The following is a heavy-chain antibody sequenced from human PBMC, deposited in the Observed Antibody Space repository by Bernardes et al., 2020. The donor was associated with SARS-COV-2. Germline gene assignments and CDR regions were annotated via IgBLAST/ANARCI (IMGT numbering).Heavy chain of an antibody. CDR2: IYWDDTR. CDR1: GFSLSIRGVA. J-gene: IGHJ1*01. V-gene: IGHV2-5*02. CDR3: AHADNNGSPLFQY. D-gene: IGHD3-10*01. Sequence: SGPTPVKPTQTLSLTCNFSGFSLSIRGVAVGWIRQPPGKALEWLAIIYWDDTRHYRPSLQNRLTITKDTSKNQVFLTMTNMDPVDTATYYCAHADNNGSPLFQYWGQGTLVTVSS.